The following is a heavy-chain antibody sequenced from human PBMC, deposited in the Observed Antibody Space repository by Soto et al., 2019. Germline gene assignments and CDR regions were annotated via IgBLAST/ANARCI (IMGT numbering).Heavy chain of an antibody. CDR1: GFTFSSYA. V-gene: IGHV3-23*01. D-gene: IGHD3-16*01. Sequence: GGSLRLSCAASGFTFSSYAMSWVRQAPGKGLEWVSAISGSGGSTYYADSVKGRFTISRDNSKNTLYLQMNSLRAEATAVYYCAKDLGVYYYYMDVWGKGTSVNVYS. CDR2: ISGSGGST. CDR3: AKDLGVYYYYMDV. J-gene: IGHJ6*03.